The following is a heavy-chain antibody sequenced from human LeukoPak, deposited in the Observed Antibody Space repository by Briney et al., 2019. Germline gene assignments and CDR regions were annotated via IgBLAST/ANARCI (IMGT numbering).Heavy chain of an antibody. D-gene: IGHD3-16*01. CDR3: ASLGVNWFDP. CDR1: GGSIRSYY. CDR2: IYTSGST. J-gene: IGHJ5*02. V-gene: IGHV4-4*07. Sequence: SETLSLTCTVSGGSIRSYYWSWIRQPAGKGLEWIGRIYTSGSTNYNPSLKSRVTISVDKSKNQFSLKLSSVTAADTAVYYCASLGVNWFDPWGQGTLVTVSS.